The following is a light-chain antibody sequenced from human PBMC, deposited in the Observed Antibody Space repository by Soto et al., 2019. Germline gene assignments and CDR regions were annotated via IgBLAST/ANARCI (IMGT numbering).Light chain of an antibody. CDR1: QSIATSQ. CDR2: GAS. CDR3: QQYGRSRT. J-gene: IGKJ1*01. V-gene: IGKV3-20*01. Sequence: EIVLTQSPGTLSLSPGERATLFCRASQSIATSQLAWYQQKPGQAPRLLIYGASTRATGIPDRFSGSGSGTNFTLTVSRLEPEDFAVYYCQQYGRSRTFGQGTKVDIK.